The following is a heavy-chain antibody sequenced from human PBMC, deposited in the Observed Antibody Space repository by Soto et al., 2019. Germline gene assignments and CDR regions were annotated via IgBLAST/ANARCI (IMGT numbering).Heavy chain of an antibody. CDR2: ISSSSSTI. D-gene: IGHD3-3*01. J-gene: IGHJ6*02. CDR1: GFTFSSYS. Sequence: PGGSLRLSCAASGFTFSSYSMNWVRQAPGKGLEWVSYISSSSSTIYYADSVKGRFTISRDNAKNSLYLQMNSLRDEDTAVYYCARDNLIYDFWSGFDYYGMDVWGQGTTVTVSS. CDR3: ARDNLIYDFWSGFDYYGMDV. V-gene: IGHV3-48*02.